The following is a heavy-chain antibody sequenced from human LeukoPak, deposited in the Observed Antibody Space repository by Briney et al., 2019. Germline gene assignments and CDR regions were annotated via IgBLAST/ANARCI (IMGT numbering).Heavy chain of an antibody. D-gene: IGHD1-1*01. CDR1: GYTFTSYD. V-gene: IGHV1-8*01. J-gene: IGHJ4*02. Sequence: VASVKVSCKASGYTFTSYDINWVRQATGQGLEWMGWMNPNSGNTGYAQKFQGRVTMTRNTSISTAYMELSSLRSEDTAVYYCARGLSLLNWDVPEGYWGQGTLVTVSS. CDR3: ARGLSLLNWDVPEGY. CDR2: MNPNSGNT.